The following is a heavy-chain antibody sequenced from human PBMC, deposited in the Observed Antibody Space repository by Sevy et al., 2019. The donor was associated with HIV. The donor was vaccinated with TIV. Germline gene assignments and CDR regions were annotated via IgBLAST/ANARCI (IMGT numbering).Heavy chain of an antibody. J-gene: IGHJ4*02. CDR3: ARGGGNGWYYFDY. D-gene: IGHD6-19*01. CDR1: GGTFSSYG. CDR2: IIPILGTV. Sequence: ASVKVSCKASGGTFSSYGISWVRQAPGQGLEWMGGIIPILGTVNYAQKFQGRVTITADESTKTAYMELSSLRSEDTVVYYCARGGGNGWYYFDYWGQETLVTVSS. V-gene: IGHV1-69*13.